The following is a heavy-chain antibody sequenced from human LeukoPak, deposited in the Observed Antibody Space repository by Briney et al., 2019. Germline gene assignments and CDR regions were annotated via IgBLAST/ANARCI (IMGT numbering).Heavy chain of an antibody. D-gene: IGHD2-2*01. Sequence: SETLSLTWAVYGGSFRGYYWSWIRQPPGKGREWIGEINHSGSTNYNPSLKSRFTISLDTSMKKFSLKLNSVTAADTAVYYCASTERCSTTCPLDYWGQGTLVTVSS. V-gene: IGHV4-34*01. J-gene: IGHJ4*02. CDR3: ASTERCSTTCPLDY. CDR2: INHSGST. CDR1: GGSFRGYY.